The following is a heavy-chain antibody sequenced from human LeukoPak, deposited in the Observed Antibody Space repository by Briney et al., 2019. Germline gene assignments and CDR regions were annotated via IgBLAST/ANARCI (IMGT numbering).Heavy chain of an antibody. CDR2: IYHSGST. CDR1: GGSISSGYY. CDR3: ATGLNSGWYLYAFDI. V-gene: IGHV4-38-2*02. J-gene: IGHJ3*02. Sequence: SETLSLTCTVSGGSISSGYYWGWIRQPPGKGLEWIGSIYHSGSTYYNPSLKSRVTISVDTSKNHFSLKLSSVTAADTAVYYCATGLNSGWYLYAFDIWGQGTMVTVSS. D-gene: IGHD6-19*01.